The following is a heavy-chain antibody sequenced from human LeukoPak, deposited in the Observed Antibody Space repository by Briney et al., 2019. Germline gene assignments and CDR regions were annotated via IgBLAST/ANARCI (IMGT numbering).Heavy chain of an antibody. J-gene: IGHJ4*02. Sequence: PSETLSLTCTVSGGSISSYYWSWIRQPPGKGLEWIGYIYYSGSTNYNPSLKSRVTISVDTSKNQFPLKLSSVTAADTAVYYCARAANYDFWSGYYHFDYWGQGTLVTVSS. CDR2: IYYSGST. CDR3: ARAANYDFWSGYYHFDY. CDR1: GGSISSYY. V-gene: IGHV4-59*01. D-gene: IGHD3-3*01.